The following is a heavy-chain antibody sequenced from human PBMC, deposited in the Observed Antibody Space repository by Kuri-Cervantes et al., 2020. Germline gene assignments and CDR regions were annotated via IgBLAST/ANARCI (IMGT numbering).Heavy chain of an antibody. J-gene: IGHJ6*02. D-gene: IGHD3-10*01. Sequence: ASVKVSCKVSGYTFTELSMHWVRQAPGKGLEWMGGFDPEDGETIYAQKFQGRVTMTRDTSTSTVYMELRSLRSDDTAVYYCARNLGFGWFEALWNYYYGMDVWGQGTTVTVSS. CDR2: FDPEDGET. CDR3: ARNLGFGWFEALWNYYYGMDV. CDR1: GYTFTELS. V-gene: IGHV1-24*01.